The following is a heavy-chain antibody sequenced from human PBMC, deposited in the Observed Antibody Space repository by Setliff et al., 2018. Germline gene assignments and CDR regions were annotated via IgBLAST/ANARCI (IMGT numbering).Heavy chain of an antibody. CDR2: IGGRGIST. CDR1: GFTFTNAW. J-gene: IGHJ4*02. Sequence: GGSLRLSCAASGFTFTNAWMSWVRQAPGKGLEWVSGIGGRGISTYYADSVKGRLIISRDNSENTLYLQMNSLRAEDTAVYYCARVYAYSYGFDSWGQGTQVTVSS. V-gene: IGHV3-23*01. CDR3: ARVYAYSYGFDS. D-gene: IGHD5-18*01.